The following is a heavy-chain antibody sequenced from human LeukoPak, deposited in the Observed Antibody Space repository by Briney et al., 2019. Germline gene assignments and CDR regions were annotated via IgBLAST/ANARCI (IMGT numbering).Heavy chain of an antibody. CDR2: IKQDGSEK. J-gene: IGHJ4*02. D-gene: IGHD6-13*01. CDR1: GFTFSSYW. Sequence: PGGSLRLSCAASGFTFSSYWMSWVRQAPGKGLEWVANIKQDGSEKYYVDSVKGRFTISRDNAKNSLYLQMNSLRAEDTAVYYCARDLPSSWYPHNLYWGQGTLVTVSS. V-gene: IGHV3-7*01. CDR3: ARDLPSSWYPHNLY.